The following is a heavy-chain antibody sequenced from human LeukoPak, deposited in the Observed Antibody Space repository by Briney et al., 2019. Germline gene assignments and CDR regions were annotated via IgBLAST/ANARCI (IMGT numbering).Heavy chain of an antibody. CDR3: AREVGGFYDSSGYYPYYYYYMDV. D-gene: IGHD3-22*01. V-gene: IGHV1-2*02. CDR2: INPHSGGT. Sequence: ASVKVSCKASGYTFTDYYMHWVRQAPGQGLEWMGWINPHSGGTDHAQKFQGRVTMTRDTSISTAYMELRSLRSDDTAVYYCAREVGGFYDSSGYYPYYYYYMDVWGKGTTVTVSS. J-gene: IGHJ6*03. CDR1: GYTFTDYY.